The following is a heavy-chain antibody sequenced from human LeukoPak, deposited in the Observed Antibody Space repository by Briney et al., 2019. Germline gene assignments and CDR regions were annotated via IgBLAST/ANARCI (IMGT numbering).Heavy chain of an antibody. CDR2: INHAGNT. D-gene: IGHD3-10*01. V-gene: IGHV4-34*01. Sequence: PSETLSITCGVYGGSFNDYYWSWIRQPPGKGLDWIGEINHAGNTNYNPSLKSRVSMSVDRSKSQVSLHLNSVTAADTAVYYCARSHGAGLQWFDTWGQGTPVTVSS. CDR3: ARSHGAGLQWFDT. J-gene: IGHJ5*02. CDR1: GGSFNDYY.